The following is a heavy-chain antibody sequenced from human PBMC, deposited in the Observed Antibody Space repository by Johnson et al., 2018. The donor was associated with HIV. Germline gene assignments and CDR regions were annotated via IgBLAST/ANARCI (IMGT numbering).Heavy chain of an antibody. V-gene: IGHV3-33*08. CDR2: MWYDGSNK. Sequence: HVQLVESGGGVVRPGGSLRLSCAASGFTFDDYGMSWVRQAPGKGLEWVAVMWYDGSNKYYADSVKGRFTVSRDNAKNSFYLQMNSLRAEDTAVYYCARSVNAGRPFDIWGQGTLVTVSS. D-gene: IGHD2-8*01. CDR1: GFTFDDYG. CDR3: ARSVNAGRPFDI. J-gene: IGHJ3*02.